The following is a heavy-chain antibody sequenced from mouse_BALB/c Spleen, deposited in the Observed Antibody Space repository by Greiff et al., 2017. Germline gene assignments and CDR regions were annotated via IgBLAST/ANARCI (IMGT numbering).Heavy chain of an antibody. J-gene: IGHJ4*01. CDR2: IRNKANGYTT. Sequence: EVKVVESGGGLVQPGGSLRLSCATSGFTFTDYYMSWVRQPPGKALEWLGFIRNKANGYTTEYSASVKGRFTISRDNSQSILYLQMNTLRAEDSATYYCARDMVYGNYPYYAMDYWGQGTSVTVSS. D-gene: IGHD2-1*01. V-gene: IGHV7-3*02. CDR1: GFTFTDYY. CDR3: ARDMVYGNYPYYAMDY.